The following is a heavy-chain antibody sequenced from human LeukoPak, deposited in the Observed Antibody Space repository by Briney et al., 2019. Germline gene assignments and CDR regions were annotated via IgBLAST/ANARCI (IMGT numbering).Heavy chain of an antibody. J-gene: IGHJ6*03. CDR3: ARADYGYMDV. D-gene: IGHD4/OR15-4a*01. V-gene: IGHV4-61*01. Sequence: SETLSLTCTVSGGSISSGSYYWTWIRQPPGKGLECIGYIYGSGSTNYNPSLKSRVTISVDTSKNQFSLKLTSVTAADTAVYYCARADYGYMDVWGEGTTVTVSS. CDR1: GGSISSGSYY. CDR2: IYGSGST.